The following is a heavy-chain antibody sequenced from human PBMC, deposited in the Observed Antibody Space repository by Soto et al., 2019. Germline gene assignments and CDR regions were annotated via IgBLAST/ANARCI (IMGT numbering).Heavy chain of an antibody. D-gene: IGHD3-22*01. V-gene: IGHV4-59*01. Sequence: SETLSLTCTVSGGSISSYYWSWIRQPPGKGLEWIGYIYYSGSTNYNPSLKSRVTISVDTSKNQFSLKLSSVTAADTAVYYCARNPPLNYDDSSGYLALDAFDSWGQGTMVTVSS. CDR1: GGSISSYY. J-gene: IGHJ3*02. CDR2: IYYSGST. CDR3: ARNPPLNYDDSSGYLALDAFDS.